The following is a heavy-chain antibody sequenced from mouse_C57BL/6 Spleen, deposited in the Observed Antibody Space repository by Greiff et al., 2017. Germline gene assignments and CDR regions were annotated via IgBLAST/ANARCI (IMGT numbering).Heavy chain of an antibody. CDR2: INPSNGGT. CDR3: ARWDFPYFDV. Sequence: VKLMESGTELVKPGASVKLSCKASGYTFTSYWMHWVKQRPGQGLEWIGNINPSNGGTNYNEKFKSKATLTVDKSSSTAYMQLSSLTSEDSAVYYCARWDFPYFDVWGTGTTVTVSS. D-gene: IGHD4-1*01. CDR1: GYTFTSYW. V-gene: IGHV1-53*01. J-gene: IGHJ1*03.